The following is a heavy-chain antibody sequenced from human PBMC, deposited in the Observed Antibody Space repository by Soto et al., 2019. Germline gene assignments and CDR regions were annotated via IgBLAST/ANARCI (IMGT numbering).Heavy chain of an antibody. CDR2: IYHSGST. D-gene: IGHD6-19*01. Sequence: QVQLQESGPGLVKPSGTLSLTCAVSGGSISSSNWWSWVRQPPGKGLEWIGEIYHSGSTTYNPSLKSRVXXXVXXSNNQFSLKLSSVTAADTAVYYCARVSVAGTRFDYWGQGTLVTVSS. J-gene: IGHJ4*02. CDR1: GGSISSSNW. V-gene: IGHV4-4*02. CDR3: ARVSVAGTRFDY.